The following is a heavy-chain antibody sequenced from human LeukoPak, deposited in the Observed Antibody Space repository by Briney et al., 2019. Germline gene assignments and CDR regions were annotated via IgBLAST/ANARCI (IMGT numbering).Heavy chain of an antibody. CDR1: GYTFTAYY. Sequence: ASAKVSCKASGYTFTAYYMHWVRQATGQGLEWMGWMNPNSGNTGYAQKFQGRVTMTRNTSISTAYMELSSLRSNDTAVYYCARSRTYSNYYWGQGTLVTVSS. J-gene: IGHJ4*02. CDR2: MNPNSGNT. D-gene: IGHD4-11*01. V-gene: IGHV1-8*02. CDR3: ARSRTYSNYY.